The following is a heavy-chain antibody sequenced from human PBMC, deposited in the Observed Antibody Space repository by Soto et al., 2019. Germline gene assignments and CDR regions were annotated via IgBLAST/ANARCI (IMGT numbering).Heavy chain of an antibody. CDR1: GFTFDDYA. CDR2: ISWNSGSI. CDR3: AKEAGGGDRRIFAN. V-gene: IGHV3-9*01. J-gene: IGHJ4*02. D-gene: IGHD2-15*01. Sequence: EVQLVESGGGLVQPGRSLRLSCAASGFTFDDYAMHWVRQAPGKGLEWVSGISWNSGSIGYAGSVKGRFTLSRDNAKNSLYLQMNSLRAEDTPWYYCAKEAGGGDRRIFANWGQGTLVTAAS.